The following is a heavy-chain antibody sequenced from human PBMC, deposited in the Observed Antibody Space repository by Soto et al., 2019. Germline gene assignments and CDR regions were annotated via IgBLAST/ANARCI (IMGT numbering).Heavy chain of an antibody. V-gene: IGHV3-11*05. CDR1: GFTISDYY. Sequence: HVQLVESGGGLVKPGGSLRLSCAASGFTISDYYMSWIRQAPGKGLESVSYISSSSSYTNYADSVKGRFTISRDNAKNSLYLQMNSLRAEDTAVYYCARDRSVVVITHREDPYWGQRTLVTVSS. CDR3: ARDRSVVVITHREDPY. CDR2: ISSSSSYT. D-gene: IGHD3-22*01. J-gene: IGHJ4*02.